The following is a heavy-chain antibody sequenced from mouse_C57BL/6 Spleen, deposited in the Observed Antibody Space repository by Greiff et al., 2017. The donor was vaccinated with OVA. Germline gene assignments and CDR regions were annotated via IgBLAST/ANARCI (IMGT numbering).Heavy chain of an antibody. CDR1: GFTFSSYA. D-gene: IGHD3-3*01. Sequence: EVQVVESGEGLVKPGGSLKLSCAASGFTFSSYAMSWVRQTPEKRLEWVAYISSGGDYIYYADTVKGRFTISRDNARNTLYLQMSSLKSEDTAVYYCTRGGSGTYWYFDVWGTGTTVTVSS. V-gene: IGHV5-9-1*02. CDR2: ISSGGDYI. CDR3: TRGGSGTYWYFDV. J-gene: IGHJ1*03.